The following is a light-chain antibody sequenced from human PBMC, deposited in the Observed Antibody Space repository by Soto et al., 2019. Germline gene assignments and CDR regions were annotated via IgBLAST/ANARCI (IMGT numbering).Light chain of an antibody. Sequence: QSVLTQPPSTSGTPGQRVTISCSGSSSNIGTNTVNWYQQVPGTAPKLLIYSNDQRPSGVPDRFSGSKSGTSVSLAISGLQSEDEADYFCAAWDARLNGVVFGGEIKLTVL. CDR3: AAWDARLNGVV. J-gene: IGLJ3*02. CDR1: SSNIGTNT. V-gene: IGLV1-44*01. CDR2: SND.